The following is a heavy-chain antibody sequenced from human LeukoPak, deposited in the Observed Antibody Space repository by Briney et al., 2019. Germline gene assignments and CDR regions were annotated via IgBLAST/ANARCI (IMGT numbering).Heavy chain of an antibody. CDR2: VYSGGTT. CDR1: GFTVSSNY. Sequence: GGSLRLSCAASGFTVSSNYMSRVRQAPGKGLEWVSVVYSGGTTYYADSVKGRFTISRESSKKTVYLQMNSLRVEDTAVYYSAREATVSQGAFDIWGQGTMVTVSS. J-gene: IGHJ3*02. CDR3: AREATVSQGAFDI. D-gene: IGHD4-17*01. V-gene: IGHV3-53*01.